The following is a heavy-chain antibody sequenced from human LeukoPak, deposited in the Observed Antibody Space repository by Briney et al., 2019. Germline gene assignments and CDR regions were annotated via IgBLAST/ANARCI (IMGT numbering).Heavy chain of an antibody. V-gene: IGHV3-53*01. Sequence: GGSLRLSCAASGFTVSSNYMSWVRQAPGKGLEWVSVIYSGGSTYYADSVKGRFTISRDNSKNTLYHQMNSLRAEDTAVYYCARARDGYNFESSSWGQGTLVTVSS. CDR1: GFTVSSNY. CDR2: IYSGGST. J-gene: IGHJ5*02. CDR3: ARARDGYNFESSS. D-gene: IGHD5-12*01.